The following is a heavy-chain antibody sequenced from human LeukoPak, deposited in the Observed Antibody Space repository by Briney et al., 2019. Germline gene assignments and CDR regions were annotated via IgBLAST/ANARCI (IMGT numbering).Heavy chain of an antibody. CDR2: IKSKYDGGTT. J-gene: IGHJ4*02. V-gene: IGHV3-15*01. D-gene: IGHD3-22*01. CDR3: TTTYNYDSSGSIVDY. Sequence: GGSLRLSCAASGFTFSNAWMTWVRQAPGQGLEWVGRIKSKYDGGTTDYAAPVKVRFTISRDDSKNTLYLQMNSLKAEDTALYYCTTTYNYDSSGSIVDYWGQGTLVTVSS. CDR1: GFTFSNAW.